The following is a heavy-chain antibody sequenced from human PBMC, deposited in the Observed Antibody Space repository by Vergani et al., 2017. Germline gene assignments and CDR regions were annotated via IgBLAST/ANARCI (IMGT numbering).Heavy chain of an antibody. Sequence: QVQLVQSGAEVKKPGESLKISCKGSGYSFTSYWGWIRQSPGKGLEWIGSIYYSENKFYNPSLESRVTLSIDTTKNQFSLKLKSVTAADTAVYYCARCFRDEGMIYGGTVENWFDPWGQGTLVTVSS. CDR1: GYSFTSY. J-gene: IGHJ5*02. CDR2: IYYSENK. CDR3: ARCFRDEGMIYGGTVENWFDP. V-gene: IGHV4-38-2*02. D-gene: IGHD3-22*01.